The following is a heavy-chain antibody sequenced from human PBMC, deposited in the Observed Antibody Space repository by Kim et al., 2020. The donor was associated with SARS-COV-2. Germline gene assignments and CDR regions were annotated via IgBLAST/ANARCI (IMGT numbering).Heavy chain of an antibody. V-gene: IGHV3-30*18. J-gene: IGHJ3*01. CDR3: AKDGADTENWRAFDV. CDR2: ISYDGSTQ. D-gene: IGHD3-3*01. Sequence: GGSLRLSCVASGFNFNNYGLHWVRQAPGKGLEWVAVISYDGSTQYYVDSVKGRFTISRDNSKNTLYLHMSSLRTDDTAVYYCAKDGADTENWRAFDVWGQGTMVTVSS. CDR1: GFNFNNYG.